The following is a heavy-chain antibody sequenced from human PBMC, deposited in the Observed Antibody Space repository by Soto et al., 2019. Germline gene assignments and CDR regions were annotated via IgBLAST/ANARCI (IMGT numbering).Heavy chain of an antibody. CDR1: GGSIRDTIYY. V-gene: IGHV4-39*01. J-gene: IGHJ4*02. D-gene: IGHD2-15*01. CDR2: SHYSGSS. CDR3: ARHVRAGAAPLAY. Sequence: PSESLCLTCTVSGGSIRDTIYYWGWIPQPPGKGLESSGTSHYSGSSHYNPFLRSRVTISVDPSKSQFSLNLTSLTPADTSVYCCARHVRAGAAPLAYWGRGTVVTVSS.